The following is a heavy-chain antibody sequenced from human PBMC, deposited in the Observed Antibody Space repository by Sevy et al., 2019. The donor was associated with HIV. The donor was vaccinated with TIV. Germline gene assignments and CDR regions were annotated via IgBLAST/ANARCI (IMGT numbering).Heavy chain of an antibody. V-gene: IGHV4-39*01. CDR3: ARLRLSGGVTTGSYYFDY. D-gene: IGHD1-1*01. Sequence: TLSLTCTVSGGSISSSSYYWGWIRQPPGKGLEWIGIIYYSGSTYYNPSLKSRVTIFVDTSKNQFSLKLRSVTAADTDLYYCARLRLSGGVTTGSYYFDYWGQGTLVTVSS. CDR2: IYYSGST. CDR1: GGSISSSSYY. J-gene: IGHJ4*02.